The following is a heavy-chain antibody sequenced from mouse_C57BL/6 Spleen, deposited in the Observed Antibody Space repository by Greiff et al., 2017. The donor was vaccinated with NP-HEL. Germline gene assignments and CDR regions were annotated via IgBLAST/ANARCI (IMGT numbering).Heavy chain of an antibody. CDR3: ASESSACDY. CDR2: IDPSDSDT. Sequence: QVQLQQPGAELVRPGSSVKLSCKASGYTFTSYWMHWVKQRPIQGLEWIGNIDPSDSDTHYNQKFKDKATLTVDKSSSTAYMQLSSLTSEDSAVYYCASESSACDYWGKGTTLTVSS. CDR1: GYTFTSYW. J-gene: IGHJ2*01. V-gene: IGHV1-52*01. D-gene: IGHD1-1*01.